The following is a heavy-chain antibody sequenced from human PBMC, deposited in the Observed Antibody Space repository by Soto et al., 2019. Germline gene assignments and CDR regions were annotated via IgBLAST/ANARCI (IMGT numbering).Heavy chain of an antibody. J-gene: IGHJ6*02. CDR2: IRRKANSYTT. CDR3: AMLGGWSGGSSGMDV. D-gene: IGHD6-19*01. Sequence: EVQLVESGGGLVQPGGSLRLSCAASGLIFSDYHMDWVRQAPGKGLEWVGRIRRKANSYTTEYAASVKGRFTISREDSKNSLYLKMNSLKSEDTAVYYCAMLGGWSGGSSGMDVWGQGTTVTVSS. V-gene: IGHV3-72*01. CDR1: GLIFSDYH.